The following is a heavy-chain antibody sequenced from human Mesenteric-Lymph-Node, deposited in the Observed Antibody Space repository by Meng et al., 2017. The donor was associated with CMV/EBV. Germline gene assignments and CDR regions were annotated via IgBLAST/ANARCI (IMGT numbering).Heavy chain of an antibody. Sequence: ISGYSFSSNSAAWNWIQQSPSSGLEWLGRTYFRSKWYHDYAVSVKGRVTINPDTSKNQFSLQLNSVTPEDTAVYFCARDETERSNFDYWGQGTLVTVSS. CDR2: TYFRSKWYH. J-gene: IGHJ4*02. V-gene: IGHV6-1*01. D-gene: IGHD5-24*01. CDR1: GYSFSSNSAA. CDR3: ARDETERSNFDY.